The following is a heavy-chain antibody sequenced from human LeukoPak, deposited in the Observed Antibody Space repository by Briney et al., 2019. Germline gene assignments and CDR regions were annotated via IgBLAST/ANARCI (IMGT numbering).Heavy chain of an antibody. CDR1: GYSISSGYY. V-gene: IGHV4-38-2*01. Sequence: PSETLSLTCALSGYSISSGYYWGWSRQPPGKGLEWIGSIYHSGSTYYNPSLKSRVTISVDTSKNQFSLKLSSVTAADTAVYYCARARGLGIADEYNWFDPWGQGTLVTVSS. CDR3: ARARGLGIADEYNWFDP. D-gene: IGHD6-13*01. CDR2: IYHSGST. J-gene: IGHJ5*02.